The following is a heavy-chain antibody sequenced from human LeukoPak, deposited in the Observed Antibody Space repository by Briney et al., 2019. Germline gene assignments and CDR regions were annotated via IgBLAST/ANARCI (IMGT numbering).Heavy chain of an antibody. D-gene: IGHD3-16*01. J-gene: IGHJ6*03. CDR2: MNPNSGNT. CDR3: ARVPGGGDNYYYYYYMDV. Sequence: GSSVKVSCKASGGTFSSYAISWVRQAPGQGLEWMGWMNPNSGNTGYAQKFQGRVTMTRNTSISTAYMELSSLRSEDTAVYYCARVPGGGDNYYYYYYMDVWGKGTTVTVSS. CDR1: GGTFSSYA. V-gene: IGHV1-8*02.